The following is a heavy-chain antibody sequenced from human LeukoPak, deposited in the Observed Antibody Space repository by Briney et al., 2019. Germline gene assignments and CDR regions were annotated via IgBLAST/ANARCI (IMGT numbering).Heavy chain of an antibody. V-gene: IGHV1-2*02. J-gene: IGHJ4*02. CDR1: GYTFTGYY. CDR2: INPNSGGT. D-gene: IGHD6-13*01. CDR3: ARGALYSSSWEIDH. Sequence: GASVKVSCKASGYTFTGYYMHWVRQAPGQGLEWMGWINPNSGGTNYAQKFQGRVTMTRDTSISTAYMELSRLRSDDTAVYYCARGALYSSSWEIDHWGQGTLVTVSS.